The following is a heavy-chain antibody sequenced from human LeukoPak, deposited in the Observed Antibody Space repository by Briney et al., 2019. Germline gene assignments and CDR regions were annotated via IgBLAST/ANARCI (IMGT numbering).Heavy chain of an antibody. D-gene: IGHD2-2*01. CDR2: IRYDGSNK. V-gene: IGHV3-30*02. CDR3: ARDRLVVPAASGAFDI. Sequence: GGSLRLSCAASGFTFSSYGMHWVRQAPGKGLEWVAFIRYDGSNKYYADSVKGRFTISRDNSKNTLYLQMNSLRAEDTAVYYCARDRLVVPAASGAFDIWGQGTMVTVSS. J-gene: IGHJ3*02. CDR1: GFTFSSYG.